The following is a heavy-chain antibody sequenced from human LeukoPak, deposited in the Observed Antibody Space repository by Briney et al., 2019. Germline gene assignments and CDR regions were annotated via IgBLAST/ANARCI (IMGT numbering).Heavy chain of an antibody. J-gene: IGHJ4*02. CDR2: MYYSGCS. CDR1: GGSISSSSYY. Sequence: SETLSLTCTVSGGSISSSSYYWGWIRQPPGKILEWIGSMYYSGCSYYNPSLKSRVTISVDTSKNQFSLNLSSVTAADTAVYYCARHLYSGYDFGYWGQGTLVTVSS. CDR3: ARHLYSGYDFGY. D-gene: IGHD5-12*01. V-gene: IGHV4-39*01.